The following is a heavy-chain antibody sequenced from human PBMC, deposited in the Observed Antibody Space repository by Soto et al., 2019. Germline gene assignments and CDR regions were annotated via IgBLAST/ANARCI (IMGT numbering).Heavy chain of an antibody. V-gene: IGHV5-51*03. CDR2: IYFGDSTT. CDR3: ARSPQNYFGSGPSSYYFDY. J-gene: IGHJ4*02. D-gene: IGHD3-10*01. Sequence: EVQLLKSEEKVKKPGNSLGTSGKGLRKIFRTSWIGWCRQLPGKGLDLMGIIYFGDSTTTYAPSFHGQVTMSVNKSISTAYLQWNNLKASDTAMYYCARSPQNYFGSGPSSYYFDYWGQGTLVTVSS. CDR1: RKIFRTSW.